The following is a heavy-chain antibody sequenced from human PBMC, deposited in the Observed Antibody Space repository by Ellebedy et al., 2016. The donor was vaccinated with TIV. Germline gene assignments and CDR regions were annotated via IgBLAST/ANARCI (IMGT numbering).Heavy chain of an antibody. D-gene: IGHD2-15*01. Sequence: SETLSLTXTVSGGSTSGYYWSWIRQPPGKGLEWIGYIYYSGNTNYNPSLKSRVTISIDTSREQFSLRLSSVTAADTAVYYCARVVGRGPSFDLWGQGTLVTVSS. J-gene: IGHJ4*02. CDR3: ARVVGRGPSFDL. V-gene: IGHV4-59*01. CDR2: IYYSGNT. CDR1: GGSTSGYY.